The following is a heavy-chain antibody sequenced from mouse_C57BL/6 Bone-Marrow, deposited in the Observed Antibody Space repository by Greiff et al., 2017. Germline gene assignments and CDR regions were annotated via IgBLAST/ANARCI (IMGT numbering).Heavy chain of an antibody. J-gene: IGHJ4*01. CDR1: GYTFTSYW. CDR2: IDPSDSYT. CDR3: ARWGRIRVDYAMDY. D-gene: IGHD5-2*01. Sequence: VQLKQPGAELVMPGASVKLSCKASGYTFTSYWMHWVKQRPGQGLEWIGEIDPSDSYTNYNQKFKGKSTLTVDKSSSTAYMQLSSLTSEDSAVYCCARWGRIRVDYAMDYWGQGTSVTVSS. V-gene: IGHV1-69*01.